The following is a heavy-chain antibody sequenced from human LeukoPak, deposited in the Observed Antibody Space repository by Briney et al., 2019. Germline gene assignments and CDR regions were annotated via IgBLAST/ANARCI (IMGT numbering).Heavy chain of an antibody. CDR2: IIPIFGTA. CDR1: GGTFSSYA. CDR3: AREGYCSSTSCNYDY. Sequence: ASVKVSCKASGGTFSSYAISWVRQAPGQGLEWMGGIIPIFGTANYAQKFQGRVTITADESTSTAYMELSSLRSDDTAVYYCAREGYCSSTSCNYDYWGQGTLVTVSS. D-gene: IGHD2-2*01. J-gene: IGHJ4*02. V-gene: IGHV1-69*13.